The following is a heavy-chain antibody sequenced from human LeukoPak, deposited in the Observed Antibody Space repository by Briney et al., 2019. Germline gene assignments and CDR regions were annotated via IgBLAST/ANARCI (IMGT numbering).Heavy chain of an antibody. CDR3: ARPYYYDSRIDP. V-gene: IGHV4-30-4*01. D-gene: IGHD3-22*01. CDR2: MYYSGST. CDR1: GGSISSGDYY. J-gene: IGHJ5*02. Sequence: SQTLSLTCTVSGGSISSGDYYWSWIRQPPGKGLEWIGYMYYSGSTYYNPSLKSRATISIDTSKNQFSLKLSSVTAADTAVYYCARPYYYDSRIDPWGQGTLVTVSS.